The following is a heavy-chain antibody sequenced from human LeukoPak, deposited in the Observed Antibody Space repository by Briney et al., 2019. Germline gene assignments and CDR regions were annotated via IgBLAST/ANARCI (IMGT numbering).Heavy chain of an antibody. D-gene: IGHD4-17*01. CDR2: IKQDGSEK. Sequence: GGSLRLSCVASGFTFSSYWMSWVRQAPGKGLEWVANIKQDGSEKYYVDSVKGRFTISRDNAKNSLYLQMNSLRAEDTAVYYCARYPSYGDYVRGDWFDPWGQGTLVTVSS. CDR3: ARYPSYGDYVRGDWFDP. V-gene: IGHV3-7*01. J-gene: IGHJ5*02. CDR1: GFTFSSYW.